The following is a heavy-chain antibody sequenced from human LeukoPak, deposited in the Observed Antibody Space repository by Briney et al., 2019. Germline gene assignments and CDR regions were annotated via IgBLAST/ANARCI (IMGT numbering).Heavy chain of an antibody. CDR2: IKQDGSEK. CDR3: ARAETRFLLVRGVIITHFDY. V-gene: IGHV3-7*01. CDR1: GLTFSSSW. D-gene: IGHD3-10*01. Sequence: QPGGSLRLSCAASGLTFSSSWMSWVRQAPGKGLEWVASIKQDGSEKNYVDSVKGRFSISRDNAKNSLYLQMNSLRPDDTAVYYCARAETRFLLVRGVIITHFDYWGQGTLVTVSS. J-gene: IGHJ4*02.